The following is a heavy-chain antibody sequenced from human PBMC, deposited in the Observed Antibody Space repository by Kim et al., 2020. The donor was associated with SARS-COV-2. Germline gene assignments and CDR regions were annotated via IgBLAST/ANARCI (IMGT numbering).Heavy chain of an antibody. V-gene: IGHV1-69*13. Sequence: SVKVSCKASGGTFSSYAISWVRQAPGQGLEWMGGIIPIFGTANYAQKFQGRVTITADESTSTAYMELSSLRSEDTAVYYCASMGAAAGTGGYYYYGMDVWGQGTTVTVSS. CDR1: GGTFSSYA. CDR2: IIPIFGTA. CDR3: ASMGAAAGTGGYYYYGMDV. D-gene: IGHD6-13*01. J-gene: IGHJ6*02.